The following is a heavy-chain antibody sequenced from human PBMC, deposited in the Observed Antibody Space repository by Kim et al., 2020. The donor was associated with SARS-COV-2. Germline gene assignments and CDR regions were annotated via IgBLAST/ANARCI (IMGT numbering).Heavy chain of an antibody. CDR2: ISSSSSYI. Sequence: VGSLRLSCAASGFTFSSYSMNWVRQAPGKGLEWVSSISSSSSYIYYADSVKGRFTISRDNAKNSLYLQMNSLRAEDTAVYYCATEINTSGYDFWYYYYYGMDVWGQGTTVTVSS. V-gene: IGHV3-21*01. D-gene: IGHD5-12*01. CDR3: ATEINTSGYDFWYYYYYGMDV. CDR1: GFTFSSYS. J-gene: IGHJ6*02.